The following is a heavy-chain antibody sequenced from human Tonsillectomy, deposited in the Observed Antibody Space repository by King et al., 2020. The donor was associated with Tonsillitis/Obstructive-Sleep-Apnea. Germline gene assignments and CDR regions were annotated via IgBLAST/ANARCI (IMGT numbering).Heavy chain of an antibody. CDR1: GFTFSKAW. J-gene: IGHJ6*02. CDR2: IKSKTGGETT. Sequence: VQLVESGGGLVKPGESLRLSCVASGFTFSKAWMTWVRQAPGKGLEWVGRIKSKTGGETTDYATPVKGRFFISRDDSKNTLYLQMNSLKIEDTAGYYCRDGAGTWYGVDVWGQGTTATVS. V-gene: IGHV3-15*01. CDR3: RDGAGTWYGVDV. D-gene: IGHD3-10*01.